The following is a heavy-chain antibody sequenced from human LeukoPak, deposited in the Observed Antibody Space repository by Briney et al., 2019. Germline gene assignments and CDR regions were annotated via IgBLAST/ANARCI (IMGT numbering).Heavy chain of an antibody. CDR1: GGSISSSSYY. J-gene: IGHJ4*02. Sequence: SETLSLTCTVSGGSISSSSYYWGWIRQPPGKGLEWIGSIYYSGSTYYNPSLKSRVTISVDTSKNQFSLKLTSVTAADTSTYYCARHLFGSGYYPDYWGQGTLVTVSS. CDR2: IYYSGST. D-gene: IGHD3-22*01. V-gene: IGHV4-39*01. CDR3: ARHLFGSGYYPDY.